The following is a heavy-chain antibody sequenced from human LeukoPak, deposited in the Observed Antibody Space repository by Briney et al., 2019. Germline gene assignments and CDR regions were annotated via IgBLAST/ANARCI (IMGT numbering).Heavy chain of an antibody. D-gene: IGHD3-10*01. J-gene: IGHJ3*02. Sequence: PGGSLRLSCAASGFTFGSYWMHWVRQAPGEGLVWVSRINSDGTITGYADSVKGRFTISRDNAKNTLYLQMNSLRAEDTAVYSCARAVLLTRNVFDIWGQGTMVTVSS. CDR3: ARAVLLTRNVFDI. CDR2: INSDGTIT. CDR1: GFTFGSYW. V-gene: IGHV3-74*01.